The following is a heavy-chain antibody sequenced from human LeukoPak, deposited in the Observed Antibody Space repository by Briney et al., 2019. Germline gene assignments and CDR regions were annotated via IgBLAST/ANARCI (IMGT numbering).Heavy chain of an antibody. D-gene: IGHD6-25*01. Sequence: GGSLRLSCAASGFTFSSHWMHWVRQAPGKGLVWVSRIKDDGSHTNYADSVKGRFTISRDNAKNTLSLQTNSLRAEDTAVYYCARGSGIITGIDEWGQGTLVTVSS. CDR1: GFTFSSHW. CDR3: ARGSGIITGIDE. V-gene: IGHV3-74*01. J-gene: IGHJ4*02. CDR2: IKDDGSHT.